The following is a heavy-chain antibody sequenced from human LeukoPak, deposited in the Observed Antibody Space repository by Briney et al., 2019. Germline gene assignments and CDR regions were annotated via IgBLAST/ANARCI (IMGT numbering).Heavy chain of an antibody. CDR3: ARSWGVVRGVIGY. CDR2: IYYSGGT. J-gene: IGHJ4*02. Sequence: SETLSLTCTVSGGSISSSSYYWGWIRQPPGKGLEWIGSIYYSGGTYYNPSLKSRVTISVDTSKNQFSPKLSSVTAADTAVYYCARSWGVVRGVIGYWGQGTLVTVSS. V-gene: IGHV4-39*01. CDR1: GGSISSSSYY. D-gene: IGHD3-10*01.